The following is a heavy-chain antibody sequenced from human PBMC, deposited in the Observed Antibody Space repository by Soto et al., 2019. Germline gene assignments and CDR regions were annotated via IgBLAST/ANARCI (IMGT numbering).Heavy chain of an antibody. CDR2: ISNDGSKK. V-gene: IGHV3-30-3*01. CDR1: GFTFRSYA. J-gene: IGHJ4*02. Sequence: GGSPRLSCAASGFTFRSYAMHWVRQAPGKGLEWVAVISNDGSKKYYADSVKGRFTISRDNSKNTLYLRMNNLGAGDSAVYYCARAHKDYDILTGYSTHFDYWGQGTLVTVSS. D-gene: IGHD3-9*01. CDR3: ARAHKDYDILTGYSTHFDY.